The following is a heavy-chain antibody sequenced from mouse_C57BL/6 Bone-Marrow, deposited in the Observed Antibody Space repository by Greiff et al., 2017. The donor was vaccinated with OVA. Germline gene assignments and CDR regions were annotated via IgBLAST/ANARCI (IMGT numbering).Heavy chain of an antibody. CDR1: GFSLTSYG. Sequence: VQLQESGPGLVQPSQSLSITCTVSGFSLTSYGVHWVRQSPGKGLAWLGVIWRGGSTDYNAAFMSRLSITKDNSKSQVFFKMNSLQADDTAIYYCAKNPPYYYGSSPYAMDYWGQGTSVTVSS. D-gene: IGHD1-1*01. CDR2: IWRGGST. V-gene: IGHV2-5*01. CDR3: AKNPPYYYGSSPYAMDY. J-gene: IGHJ4*01.